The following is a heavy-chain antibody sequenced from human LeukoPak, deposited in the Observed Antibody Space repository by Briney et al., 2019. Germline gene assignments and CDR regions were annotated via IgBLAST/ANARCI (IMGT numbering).Heavy chain of an antibody. J-gene: IGHJ5*02. V-gene: IGHV4-59*01. CDR2: IYYSGYT. CDR1: GASISSYY. D-gene: IGHD3-22*01. CDR3: ARVLLSSGYST. Sequence: SETLSPTCSVSGASISSYYYNWIRQPPGKGLEWIGYIYYSGYTNYNPSLKSRVTMSVDTSKNQFSLKLTSVTAADTAVYYCARVLLSSGYSTWGQGTLVTVSS.